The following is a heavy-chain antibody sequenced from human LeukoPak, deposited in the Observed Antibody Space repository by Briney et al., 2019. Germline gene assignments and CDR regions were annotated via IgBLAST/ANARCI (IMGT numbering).Heavy chain of an antibody. CDR1: GFTFSAYW. Sequence: PGGSLRLSCAASGFTFSAYWMSWVRQAPGTGLEWVANIKEDGREKYYVDSVKGRFTISRDNTKNSLYLQMNSLRAEDTAAYYCARDRGTKYYFDYWGQGTLVTVSS. CDR3: ARDRGTKYYFDY. D-gene: IGHD1-14*01. J-gene: IGHJ4*02. V-gene: IGHV3-7*05. CDR2: IKEDGREK.